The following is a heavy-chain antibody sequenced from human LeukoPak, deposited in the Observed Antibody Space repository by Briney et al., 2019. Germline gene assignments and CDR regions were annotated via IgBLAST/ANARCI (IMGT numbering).Heavy chain of an antibody. CDR3: ARFLRGDRSDY. CDR1: GFTLSDYY. CDR2: ISSSGSTI. J-gene: IGHJ4*02. V-gene: IGHV3-11*01. Sequence: GGSLRLSCAASGFTLSDYYMSWIRQAPGKGLEWISYISSSGSTIFYADSVKGRFTISRDNAKNSLYLQMNSLRAEDTAVYHCARFLRGDRSDYWGQGTLVTVSS. D-gene: IGHD2-21*01.